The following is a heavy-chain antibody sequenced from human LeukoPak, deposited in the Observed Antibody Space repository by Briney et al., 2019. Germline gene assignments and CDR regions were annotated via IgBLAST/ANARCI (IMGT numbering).Heavy chain of an antibody. CDR3: ARGYYGSGSYRPSGAFDI. Sequence: PGGSLRLSCAASGFTVSSNYMSWVRQAPGKGLEWVAVIYSGGSTYYADSVKGRFTISRDNSKNTLYLQMNSLRAEDTAVYYCARGYYGSGSYRPSGAFDIWGQGTMVTVSS. D-gene: IGHD3-10*01. J-gene: IGHJ3*02. CDR2: IYSGGST. V-gene: IGHV3-53*01. CDR1: GFTVSSNY.